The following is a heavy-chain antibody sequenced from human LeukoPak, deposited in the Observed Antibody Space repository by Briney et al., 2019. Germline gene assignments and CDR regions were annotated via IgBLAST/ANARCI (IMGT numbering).Heavy chain of an antibody. J-gene: IGHJ4*02. D-gene: IGHD2-21*02. CDR2: ISYDGSNK. V-gene: IGHV3-30-3*01. Sequence: PGRSLRLSCAASGFTFSSYAMHWVRQAPGKGLEWVAVISYDGSNKYYADSVKGRFTISRDNSKNTLYLQMNSLRAEDTAVYYCAGDLRRVVVTANRTYYFDCWGQGTLVTVSS. CDR3: AGDLRRVVVTANRTYYFDC. CDR1: GFTFSSYA.